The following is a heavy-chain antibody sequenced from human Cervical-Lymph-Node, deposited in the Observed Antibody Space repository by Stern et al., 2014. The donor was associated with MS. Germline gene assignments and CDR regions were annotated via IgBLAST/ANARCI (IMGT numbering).Heavy chain of an antibody. D-gene: IGHD6-6*01. Sequence: VQLVQSGPGLVKPSETLSLTCTVSGGSTSSYYWSWIRQPPGKGLEWIGDISSSGGTKYNPSLKSRVTLSLDTSKNQFSLNLSSVTAADTAVYYCARGYTTSSGRPDYWGQGTLVTVSS. CDR2: ISSSGGT. CDR3: ARGYTTSSGRPDY. V-gene: IGHV4-59*08. CDR1: GGSTSSYY. J-gene: IGHJ4*02.